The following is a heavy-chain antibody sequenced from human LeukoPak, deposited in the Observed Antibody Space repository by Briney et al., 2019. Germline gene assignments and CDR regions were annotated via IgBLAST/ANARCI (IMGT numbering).Heavy chain of an antibody. CDR2: ISSSSSTI. V-gene: IGHV3-48*04. CDR3: ARVVRPNCSSTSCYTFYYYYYMDV. CDR1: GFTFSSYS. D-gene: IGHD2-2*02. Sequence: PGGSLRLSCAASGFTFSSYSMNWVRQAPGKGLEWVSYISSSSSTIYYADSVKGRFTISRDNAKNSLYLQMNSLRAEDTAVYYCARVVRPNCSSTSCYTFYYYYYMDVWGKGTTVTVSS. J-gene: IGHJ6*03.